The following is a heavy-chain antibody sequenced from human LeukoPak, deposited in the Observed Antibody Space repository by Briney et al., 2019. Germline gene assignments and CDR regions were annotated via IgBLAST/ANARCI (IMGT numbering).Heavy chain of an antibody. J-gene: IGHJ4*02. CDR2: IFYSGST. CDR1: GGSFSGNY. V-gene: IGHV4-59*01. D-gene: IGHD3-22*01. Sequence: SETLSLTCAVYGGSFSGNYWSWIRQPPGKGLEWIGYIFYSGSTNYNPSLKSRVTISVDTSKNQFSLKLSSVTAADTAVYYCARVTMGYDSSGPLNYFDYWGQGTLVTVSS. CDR3: ARVTMGYDSSGPLNYFDY.